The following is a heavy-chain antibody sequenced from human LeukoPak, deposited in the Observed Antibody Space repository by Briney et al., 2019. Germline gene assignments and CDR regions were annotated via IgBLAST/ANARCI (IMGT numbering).Heavy chain of an antibody. CDR2: IYSGGST. V-gene: IGHV3-53*01. CDR3: ASTRYYYMDV. J-gene: IGHJ6*03. Sequence: GGSLRLSCAASGFTVSSNYMSWVRQAPRKGLEWVSVIYSGGSTYYADSVKGRFTISRDNSKNTLYLQMNSLRAEDTAVYYCASTRYYYMDVWGKGTTVTVSS. CDR1: GFTVSSNY.